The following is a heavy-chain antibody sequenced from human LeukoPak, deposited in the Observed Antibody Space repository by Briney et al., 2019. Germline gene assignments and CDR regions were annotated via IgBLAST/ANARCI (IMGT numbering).Heavy chain of an antibody. V-gene: IGHV4-59*01. Sequence: PSETLSPTCAVYGGSFSGYYWSWIRQPPGKGLEWIGYIYYSGSTNYNPSLKSRVTISVDTSKNQFSLKLSSVTAADTAVYYCARDSYGSGYSFDYWGQGTLVTVSS. CDR3: ARDSYGSGYSFDY. CDR1: GGSFSGYY. J-gene: IGHJ4*02. D-gene: IGHD3-10*01. CDR2: IYYSGST.